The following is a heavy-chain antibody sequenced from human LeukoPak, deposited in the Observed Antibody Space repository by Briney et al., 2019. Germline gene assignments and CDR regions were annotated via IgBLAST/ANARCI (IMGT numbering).Heavy chain of an antibody. V-gene: IGHV4-39*01. CDR3: ARHAEYNSGWHFYLDH. Sequence: SETLSLTCTVSGVSTTNGIYYWAWIRQPPGKGLEWIGSVHNVGSTYYNLSLRSRVTMSIDTSKNQFSSRLNSVTAADTAVYYCARHAEYNSGWHFYLDHWGQGILVTVSS. CDR2: VHNVGST. CDR1: GVSTTNGIYY. J-gene: IGHJ4*02. D-gene: IGHD6-19*01.